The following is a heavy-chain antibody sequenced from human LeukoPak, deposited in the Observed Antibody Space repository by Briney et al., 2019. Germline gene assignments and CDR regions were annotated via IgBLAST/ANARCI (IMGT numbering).Heavy chain of an antibody. D-gene: IGHD6-19*01. CDR1: GFTFSSYW. Sequence: GGSLRLSCAASGFTFSSYWMSWVRQAPGKGLEWVGRIKSKTDGGTTDYAAPVKGRFTISRDDSKNTLYLQMNSLKTEDTAVYYCTTDPGIAVAGTLFDYWGQGTLVTVSS. CDR3: TTDPGIAVAGTLFDY. V-gene: IGHV3-15*01. CDR2: IKSKTDGGTT. J-gene: IGHJ4*02.